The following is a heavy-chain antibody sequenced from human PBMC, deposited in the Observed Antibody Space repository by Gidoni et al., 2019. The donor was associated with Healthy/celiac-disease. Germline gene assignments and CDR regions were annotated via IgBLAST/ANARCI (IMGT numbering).Heavy chain of an antibody. D-gene: IGHD5-12*01. J-gene: IGHJ3*02. CDR3: ARDGLGRWLQPDAFDI. Sequence: EVQLVESGGGLVQPGGSLRLSCAASGFTFSSYSMNWVRQAPGKGLEWVSYISSSSSTIYYADSVKGRFTISRDNAKNSLYLQMNSLRDEDTAVYYCARDGLGRWLQPDAFDIWGQGTMVTVSS. V-gene: IGHV3-48*02. CDR1: GFTFSSYS. CDR2: ISSSSSTI.